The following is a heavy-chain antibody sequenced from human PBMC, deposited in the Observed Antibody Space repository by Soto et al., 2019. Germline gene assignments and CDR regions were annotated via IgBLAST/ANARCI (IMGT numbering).Heavy chain of an antibody. D-gene: IGHD1-20*01. CDR2: IITLFSTA. CDR1: GGTFSSYA. V-gene: IGHV1-69*01. Sequence: QVQLVPSGAEVKKPGSSVKFSCKASGGTFSSYAISWVRQAPGQGLEWIGGIITLFSTATYAQKFQGRVTITADESTSTTYIELSSVSAQDTGVDYCARDGVVNPPRSLYGIMRGGEANSIQWRGMDVWGQGTTDAVFS. J-gene: IGHJ6*02. CDR3: ARDGVVNPPRSLYGIMRGGEANSIQWRGMDV.